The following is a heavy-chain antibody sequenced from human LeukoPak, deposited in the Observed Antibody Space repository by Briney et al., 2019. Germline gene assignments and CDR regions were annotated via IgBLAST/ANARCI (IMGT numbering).Heavy chain of an antibody. CDR2: IFYSGIT. V-gene: IGHV4-30-4*01. Sequence: KPSETLSLTCAVSGGSISSRNWRSWVRPPPGKGLEWIGYIFYSGITYYNPSLKSRLTISVDTSKNQFSLKLSSVTAADTAVYYCARLTNSNYFDYWGQGTLVTVSS. J-gene: IGHJ4*02. CDR3: ARLTNSNYFDY. D-gene: IGHD2-8*01. CDR1: GGSISSRNW.